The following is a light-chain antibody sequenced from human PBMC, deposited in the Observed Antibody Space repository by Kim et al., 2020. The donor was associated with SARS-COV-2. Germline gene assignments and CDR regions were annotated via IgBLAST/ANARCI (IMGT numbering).Light chain of an antibody. J-gene: IGLJ3*02. CDR1: KLGEKY. CDR3: QAWDSSHWV. V-gene: IGLV3-1*01. Sequence: SVSPGQTASITCSGDKLGEKYACWYQQKPGQSPVLVIYQDSKRPSGIPERFSGSNSGNTATLTISGTQAMDEADYYCQAWDSSHWVFGGGTQLTVL. CDR2: QDS.